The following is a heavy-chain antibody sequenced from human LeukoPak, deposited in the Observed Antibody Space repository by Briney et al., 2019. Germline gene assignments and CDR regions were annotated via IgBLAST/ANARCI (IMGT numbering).Heavy chain of an antibody. D-gene: IGHD3-3*01. CDR3: AREYDFWSGYYDY. CDR1: GYSITSGYY. Sequence: SETLSLTCTVSGYSITSGYYWGWIRQPPGKGLEWIGSVYHSGSTFYNPSLKSRVTMSVDTSKNQFSLKLSSVTAADTAVYYCAREYDFWSGYYDYWGQGTLVTVSS. V-gene: IGHV4-38-2*02. CDR2: VYHSGST. J-gene: IGHJ4*02.